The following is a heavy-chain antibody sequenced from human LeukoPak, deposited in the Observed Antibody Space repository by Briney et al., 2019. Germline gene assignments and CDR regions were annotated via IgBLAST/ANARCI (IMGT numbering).Heavy chain of an antibody. Sequence: GGSLRLSCAASGFTFSNYFMSWVRQAPGKGLEWVANIKQDGSDKYYVDSVKGRFTISRDNAKNSLYLQMNSLRAEDTAVYYCARGEVFFDYWGQGTLVTVSS. CDR3: ARGEVFFDY. D-gene: IGHD3-10*01. CDR1: GFTFSNYF. CDR2: IKQDGSDK. V-gene: IGHV3-7*03. J-gene: IGHJ4*02.